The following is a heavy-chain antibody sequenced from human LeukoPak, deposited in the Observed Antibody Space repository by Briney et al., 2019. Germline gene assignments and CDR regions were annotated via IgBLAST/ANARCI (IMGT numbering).Heavy chain of an antibody. CDR1: GFTFSTYA. Sequence: GGSLSLSCAASGFTFSTYAMTWVRQAPGKGLEWVALVTRTTGGSTIATYYADSVKGRFTISRDNSKNTLFLQMSSLRDEDTAIYYCSKDPASGDCRGGWCHDSPFDSWGQGTLVTVSS. D-gene: IGHD2-15*01. CDR2: TRTTGGSTIAT. J-gene: IGHJ4*02. V-gene: IGHV3-23*01. CDR3: SKDPASGDCRGGWCHDSPFDS.